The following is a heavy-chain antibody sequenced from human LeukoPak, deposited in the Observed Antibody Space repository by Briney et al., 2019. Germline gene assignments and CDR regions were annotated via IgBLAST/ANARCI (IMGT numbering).Heavy chain of an antibody. CDR2: ISESGGST. J-gene: IGHJ4*02. Sequence: PGGSLRLSCAASGFTFSSYAMNWVRQAPGRGLEWVSAISESGGSTFYADSVKGRFTISRDNSKTTLYLQMNTLRAEDAAVYYCAKAPGGFSYAPGYYWGQGTLVTDSS. CDR3: AKAPGGFSYAPGYY. V-gene: IGHV3-23*01. CDR1: GFTFSSYA. D-gene: IGHD5-18*01.